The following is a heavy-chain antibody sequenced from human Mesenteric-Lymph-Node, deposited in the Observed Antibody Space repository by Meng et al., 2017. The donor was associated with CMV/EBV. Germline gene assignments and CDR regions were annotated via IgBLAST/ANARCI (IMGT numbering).Heavy chain of an antibody. CDR2: IKQDGSEK. V-gene: IGHV3-7*01. J-gene: IGHJ4*02. Sequence: GESLKISCAASGFTFSSYWMSWVRQAPGKGLEWVANIKQDGSEKYYVDSVKGRFTISRDNAKNSLYLQINSLRAEDTALYYCASRVYCGYNYAFDYWGQGTLVTVSS. CDR3: ASRVYCGYNYAFDY. D-gene: IGHD5-18*01. CDR1: GFTFSSYW.